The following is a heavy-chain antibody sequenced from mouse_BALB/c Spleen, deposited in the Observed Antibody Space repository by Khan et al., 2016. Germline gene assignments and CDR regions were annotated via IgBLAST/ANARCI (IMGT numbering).Heavy chain of an antibody. CDR3: SRWQADYRNDGVMDY. CDR1: GYTFTDYE. D-gene: IGHD2-14*01. V-gene: IGHV1-15*01. CDR2: IDPETGGT. Sequence: VQLQQSGAELVRPGASVTLSCKASGYTFTDYEIHWVKQTPVHGLEWIGSIDPETGGTAYNQKFKGKPFLTAEKSSNPAYMELRRLTIEDSAIYYCSRWQADYRNDGVMDYWGQGTSVTVSS. J-gene: IGHJ4*01.